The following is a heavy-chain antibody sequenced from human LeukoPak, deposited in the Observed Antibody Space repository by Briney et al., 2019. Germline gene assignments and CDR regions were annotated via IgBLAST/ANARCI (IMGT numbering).Heavy chain of an antibody. D-gene: IGHD1-26*01. Sequence: SETLSLTCTVSGGSISSSSYYWGWIRQPPGKGLEWIGSIYYSGSTYYNPSLKSRVTISVDTSKNQFSLKLTSVTAADTAAYYCASWGASHHYFDSWGRGTLVTVSS. V-gene: IGHV4-39*01. CDR2: IYYSGST. CDR1: GGSISSSSYY. J-gene: IGHJ4*02. CDR3: ASWGASHHYFDS.